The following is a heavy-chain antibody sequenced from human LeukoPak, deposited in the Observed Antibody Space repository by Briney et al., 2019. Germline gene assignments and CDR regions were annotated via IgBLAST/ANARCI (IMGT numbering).Heavy chain of an antibody. D-gene: IGHD3-16*02. V-gene: IGHV3-23*01. CDR3: AKDERLEDYVWGSYRPPT. J-gene: IGHJ5*02. Sequence: GGSLRLSCAASGFTFSSYAMSWVRQAPGKGLEWVSAISRSGGSTYYADSVKGRFTISRDNSKNTLYLQMNSLRAEDTAVYYCAKDERLEDYVWGSYRPPTWGQGTLVTVSS. CDR1: GFTFSSYA. CDR2: ISRSGGST.